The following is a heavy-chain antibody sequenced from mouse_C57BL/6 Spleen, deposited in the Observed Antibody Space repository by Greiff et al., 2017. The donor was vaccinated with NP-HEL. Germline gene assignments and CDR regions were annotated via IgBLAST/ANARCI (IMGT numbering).Heavy chain of an antibody. D-gene: IGHD4-1*01. Sequence: EVKLMESGGGLVKPGGSLKLSCAASGFTFSDYGMHWVRQAPEKGLEWVAYISSGSSTIYYADTVKGRFTISRDNAKNTLVLQMTSLRSEDTAMYYCARSGLGYAMDYWGQGTSVTVSS. CDR2: ISSGSSTI. CDR1: GFTFSDYG. V-gene: IGHV5-17*01. J-gene: IGHJ4*01. CDR3: ARSGLGYAMDY.